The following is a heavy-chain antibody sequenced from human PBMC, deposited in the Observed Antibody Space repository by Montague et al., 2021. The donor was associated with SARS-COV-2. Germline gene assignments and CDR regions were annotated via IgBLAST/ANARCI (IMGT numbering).Heavy chain of an antibody. CDR1: GDSISRSTFY. J-gene: IGHJ4*02. Sequence: SETLSLTCSVSGDSISRSTFYWGWIRQPPGQGLEWIGSVFYTGSTYFNPSLKSRVTISVDTSKNQFSLTLSYATAADTAVYYCARHFLRGSVWPPGYGGQGTLGTGSS. CDR2: VFYTGST. D-gene: IGHD6-19*01. CDR3: ARHFLRGSVWPPGY. V-gene: IGHV4-39*01.